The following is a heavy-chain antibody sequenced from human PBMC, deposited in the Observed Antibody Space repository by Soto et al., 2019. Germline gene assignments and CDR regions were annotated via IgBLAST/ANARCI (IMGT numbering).Heavy chain of an antibody. CDR2: INAGNGNT. Sequence: ASVKVSCKASGYTFTSYAMHWVRQAPGQRLEWMGWINAGNGNTKYSQKFQGRVTITRDTSASTAYMELSSLRSEDTAVYYCAREMGYYDSSGYYPFYWGQGTLVTVSS. CDR1: GYTFTSYA. J-gene: IGHJ4*02. D-gene: IGHD3-22*01. CDR3: AREMGYYDSSGYYPFY. V-gene: IGHV1-3*01.